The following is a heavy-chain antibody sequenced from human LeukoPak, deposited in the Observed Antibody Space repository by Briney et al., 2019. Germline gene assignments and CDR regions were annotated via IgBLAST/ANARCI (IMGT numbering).Heavy chain of an antibody. V-gene: IGHV4-59*12. D-gene: IGHD3-10*01. Sequence: SETLSLTCTVSGGSISSYYWSWIRQPPGKGLEWIGYIYYSGSTNYNPPLKSRVTMSIDTSKTQFSLWLISVTAPDTAVYYCAREDGSGTYDYWGQGTLVTVSS. J-gene: IGHJ4*02. CDR3: AREDGSGTYDY. CDR1: GGSISSYY. CDR2: IYYSGST.